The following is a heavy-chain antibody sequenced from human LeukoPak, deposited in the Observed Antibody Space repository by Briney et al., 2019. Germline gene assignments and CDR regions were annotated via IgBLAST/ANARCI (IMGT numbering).Heavy chain of an antibody. CDR1: GFTFSNYA. CDR2: ISGTGGST. J-gene: IGHJ4*02. D-gene: IGHD6-19*01. V-gene: IGHV3-23*01. CDR3: VRCGYSSGWYRN. Sequence: GGSLRLSCAASGFTFSNYAMSWVRQAPGKGLEWVSSISGTGGSTYYADSVKGRFTISRDNSNNTLFLQMNSLKAEDKAVYYCVRCGYSSGWYRNWGQGTLVIVSS.